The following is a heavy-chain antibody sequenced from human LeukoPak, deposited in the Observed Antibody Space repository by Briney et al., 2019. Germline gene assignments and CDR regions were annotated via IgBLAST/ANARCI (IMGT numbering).Heavy chain of an antibody. J-gene: IGHJ4*02. CDR1: GFTFSSYA. D-gene: IGHD3-10*01. V-gene: IGHV3-23*01. CDR2: ISGSGGST. CDR3: AKVVRYGSGSYSYKDLYYFDY. Sequence: GGSLRLSCAASGFTFSSYAMSWVRQAPGKGLEWVSAISGSGGSTYYADSVKGRFTISRDDSKNTLYLQMNSLRAEDTAVYYCAKVVRYGSGSYSYKDLYYFDYWGQGTLVTVSS.